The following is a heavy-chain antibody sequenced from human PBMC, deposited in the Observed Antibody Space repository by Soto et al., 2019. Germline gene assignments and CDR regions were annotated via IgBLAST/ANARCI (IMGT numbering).Heavy chain of an antibody. D-gene: IGHD3-3*01. J-gene: IGHJ4*02. V-gene: IGHV3-74*01. CDR3: ARAKYYDFWSGYESKYYFDY. CDR2: INSDGSST. Sequence: GESLKISCAASGFTFSSYWMSWVRQAPGKGLVWVSRINSDGSSTSYADSVKGRFTISRDNAKNTLYLQMNSLRAEDTAVYYCARAKYYDFWSGYESKYYFDYWGQGTLVTVSS. CDR1: GFTFSSYW.